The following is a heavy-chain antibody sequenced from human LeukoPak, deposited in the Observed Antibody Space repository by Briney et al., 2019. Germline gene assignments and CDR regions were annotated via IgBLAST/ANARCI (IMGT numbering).Heavy chain of an antibody. CDR3: ARGDLSVDTAFDY. Sequence: PSETLSLTCTVSGGSISSSSYYWGWIRQPPGKGLEWIGEINHSGSTNYNPSLKSRVTISVDTSKNQFSLKLSSMTAADTAVYYCARGDLSVDTAFDYWGQGTLVTVSS. CDR1: GGSISSSSYY. J-gene: IGHJ4*02. D-gene: IGHD5-18*01. CDR2: INHSGST. V-gene: IGHV4-39*07.